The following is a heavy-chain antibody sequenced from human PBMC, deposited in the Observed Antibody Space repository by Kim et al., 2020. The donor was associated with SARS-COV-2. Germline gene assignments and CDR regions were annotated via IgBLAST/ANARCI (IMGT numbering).Heavy chain of an antibody. V-gene: IGHV4-4*06. CDR3: ARTVTMVRGVIIPYFDY. J-gene: IGHJ4*02. Sequence: LKSRVTMSVDPSKNQFSLKLSSVTAADTAVYYCARTVTMVRGVIIPYFDYWGQGTLVTVSS. D-gene: IGHD3-10*01.